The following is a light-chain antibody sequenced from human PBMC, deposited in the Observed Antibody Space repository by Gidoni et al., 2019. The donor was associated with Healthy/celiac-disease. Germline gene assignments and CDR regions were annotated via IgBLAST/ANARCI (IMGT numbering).Light chain of an antibody. CDR2: DVS. V-gene: IGLV2-14*01. CDR3: SSYTSSSTPGV. J-gene: IGLJ3*02. Sequence: QSALTQPASVSGSPGQSLTISCTGTSSDVGGYNYDSWYQQHPGKAPKLIIYDVSKRPSGVSKRFSGSKSGNTASLTISGLQAEDEADYYCSSYTSSSTPGVFGGGTKLTVL. CDR1: SSDVGGYNY.